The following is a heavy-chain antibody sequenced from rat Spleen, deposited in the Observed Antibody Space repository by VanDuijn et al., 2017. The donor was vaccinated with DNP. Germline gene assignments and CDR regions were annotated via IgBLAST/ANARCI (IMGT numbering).Heavy chain of an antibody. J-gene: IGHJ2*01. CDR3: ARRVHTTGITFDY. Sequence: EVQLVESGGGLVQPGRSLKLSCAASGFTFSDYSMTWVRQAPTKGLEWVATINYDGSSTYYRDSVKGLFTISRDNAKSTLYLQMDSLGYEDTASYYCARRVHTTGITFDYWGQGVMVTVSS. CDR2: INYDGSST. V-gene: IGHV5-29*01. D-gene: IGHD1-9*01. CDR1: GFTFSDYS.